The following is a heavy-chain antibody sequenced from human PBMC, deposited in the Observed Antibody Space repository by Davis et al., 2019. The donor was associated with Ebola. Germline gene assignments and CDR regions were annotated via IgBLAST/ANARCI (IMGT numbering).Heavy chain of an antibody. CDR2: ISYDGSNK. CDR1: GFLFNTFG. Sequence: GGSLRLSCEVSGFLFNTFGMHWVRQAPGKGLEWVAVISYDGSNKYYADSVKGRFTISRDNSKNTLYLQMNSLRAEDTAVYYCARRPFDYWGQGTLVTVSS. V-gene: IGHV3-30*19. J-gene: IGHJ4*02. CDR3: ARRPFDY. D-gene: IGHD6-6*01.